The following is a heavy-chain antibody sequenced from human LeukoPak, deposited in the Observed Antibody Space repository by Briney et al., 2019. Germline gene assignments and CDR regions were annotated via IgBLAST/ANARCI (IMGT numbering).Heavy chain of an antibody. CDR1: GLTLSSYW. J-gene: IGHJ4*02. CDR2: TKQDGSEK. V-gene: IGHV3-7*04. CDR3: ARGSPNNYDSSGYPY. Sequence: GRSLRLSCAAPGLTLSSYWMSSVRQAPAKGLEWVSNTKQDGSEKYYVDSVKGRFAISRDNDKNSLFLQMNSLRAEDTAVYYCARGSPNNYDSSGYPYGGQGTLGTVSA. D-gene: IGHD3-22*01.